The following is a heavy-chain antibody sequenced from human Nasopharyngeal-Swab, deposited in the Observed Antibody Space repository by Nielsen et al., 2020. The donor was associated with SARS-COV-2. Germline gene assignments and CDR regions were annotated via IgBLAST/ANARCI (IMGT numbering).Heavy chain of an antibody. CDR3: ASGGHAYYYYYGMDV. CDR1: GFTFSSYA. V-gene: IGHV3-30-3*01. Sequence: GESLKISCEASGFTFSSYAMHWVRQAPGKGLEWVAVISYDGSIKKSADSVEGRFTISRDNSKNTLYLQMNSLRAEDTAVYYCASGGHAYYYYYGMDVWGQGTTVTVSS. J-gene: IGHJ6*02. D-gene: IGHD2-15*01. CDR2: ISYDGSIK.